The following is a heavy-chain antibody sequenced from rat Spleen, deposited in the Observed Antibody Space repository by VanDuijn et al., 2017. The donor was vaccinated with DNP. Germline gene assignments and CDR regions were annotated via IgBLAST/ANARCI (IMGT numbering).Heavy chain of an antibody. D-gene: IGHD3-4*01. CDR2: ITGSGGGI. J-gene: IGHJ2*01. CDR3: ARGDYRDSYAPNWFAY. V-gene: IGHV5-31*01. Sequence: EVRLVESGGDLVQPGRSLKLSCVAFGFTFNDYWMAWIRQVPGKGLEWLGAITGSGGGIYYSGSVKGRFTISRDNAKNTLYLQMNSLRSEDTATYYCARGDYRDSYAPNWFAYWGQGVLVTVSS. CDR1: GFTFNDYW.